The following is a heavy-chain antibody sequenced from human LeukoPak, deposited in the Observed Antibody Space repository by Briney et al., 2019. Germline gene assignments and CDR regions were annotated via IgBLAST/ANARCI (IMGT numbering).Heavy chain of an antibody. J-gene: IGHJ4*02. D-gene: IGHD3-22*01. CDR3: AKTRLLPDFDY. CDR2: ISGSGGST. V-gene: IGHV3-23*01. CDR1: GFTFSNYG. Sequence: GGSLRLSCAAAGFTFSNYGMTWVRQAPGKGLEWVSAISGSGGSTYYADSVKGRFTISRDNSKNTLYLQMNSLRAEYTAVYYCAKTRLLPDFDYWGQGTLVTVSS.